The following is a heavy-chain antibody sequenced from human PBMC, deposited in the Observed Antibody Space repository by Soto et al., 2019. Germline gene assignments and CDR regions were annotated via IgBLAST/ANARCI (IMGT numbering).Heavy chain of an antibody. CDR1: GYSFTTYG. J-gene: IGHJ6*02. Sequence: QVKLVQSGGEVKKPGASVKVSGKTSGYSFTTYGISWVRQAPGQGLEWMGWISAYNGNTNYAQKLQDRVTMTTDTSTSTAYMELRSLRSDDTAVYYCAREGPAPYYYYGMDVWGQGSTVTVSS. CDR3: AREGPAPYYYYGMDV. CDR2: ISAYNGNT. V-gene: IGHV1-18*01.